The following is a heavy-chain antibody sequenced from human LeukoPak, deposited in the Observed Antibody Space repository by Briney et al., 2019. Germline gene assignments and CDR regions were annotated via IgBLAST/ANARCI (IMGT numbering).Heavy chain of an antibody. CDR1: GGSISSSNYY. CDR3: ARENDDFWSGYYWDY. J-gene: IGHJ4*02. D-gene: IGHD3-3*01. Sequence: SSETLSLTCTVSGGSISSSNYYWGWIRQPPGKGLEWIGSIYYSGSTYYNPSLKSRVTISVDTSKNQFSLKLSSVTAADTAVYYCARENDDFWSGYYWDYWGQGTLVTVSS. V-gene: IGHV4-39*02. CDR2: IYYSGST.